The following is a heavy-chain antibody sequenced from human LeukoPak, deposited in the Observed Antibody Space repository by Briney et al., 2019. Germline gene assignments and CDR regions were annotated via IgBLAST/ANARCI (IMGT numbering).Heavy chain of an antibody. CDR2: IVGSGVTT. D-gene: IGHD5-18*01. Sequence: AGTLRLSCVASGFTFSNYGMNWVRQAPGKGLEWVSGIVGSGVTTYYADSVKGRFTISRDNSKNTLYLHMNGLRVEDTAIYYCARDERWIQFNYWGQGTLVTVSS. V-gene: IGHV3-23*01. CDR1: GFTFSNYG. CDR3: ARDERWIQFNY. J-gene: IGHJ4*02.